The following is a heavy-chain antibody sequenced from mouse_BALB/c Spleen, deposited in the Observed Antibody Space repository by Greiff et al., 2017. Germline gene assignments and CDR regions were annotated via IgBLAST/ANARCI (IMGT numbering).Heavy chain of an antibody. CDR1: GFTFSSFG. Sequence: EVKVEESGGGLVQPGGSRKLSCAASGFTFSSFGMHWVRQAPEKGLEWVAYISSGSSTIYYADTVKGRFTISRDNPKNTLFLKMTSLRSEDTAMYYCARDYDYGVSAYWGQGTLVTVSA. V-gene: IGHV5-17*02. CDR2: ISSGSSTI. CDR3: ARDYDYGVSAY. J-gene: IGHJ3*01. D-gene: IGHD2-4*01.